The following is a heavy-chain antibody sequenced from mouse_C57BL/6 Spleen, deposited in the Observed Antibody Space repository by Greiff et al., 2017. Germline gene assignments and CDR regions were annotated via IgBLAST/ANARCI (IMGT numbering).Heavy chain of an antibody. J-gene: IGHJ4*01. Sequence: EVKLQESGPGMVKPSQLLSLTCTVTGYSITSGYDWHWIRHFPGNKLEWMGYISYSGSTNYNPSLKSRISITHDTSKNHFFLKLNSVTTEDTATYYCARAGNDGRDAMDYWGQGTSVTVSS. V-gene: IGHV3-1*01. CDR1: GYSITSGYD. CDR3: ARAGNDGRDAMDY. CDR2: ISYSGST. D-gene: IGHD2-3*01.